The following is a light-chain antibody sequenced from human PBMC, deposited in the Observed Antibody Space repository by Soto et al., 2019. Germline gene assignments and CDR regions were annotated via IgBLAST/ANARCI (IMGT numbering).Light chain of an antibody. J-gene: IGKJ1*01. CDR1: QGISTW. CDR3: QQYTENWT. V-gene: IGKV1-5*03. Sequence: DIQMTQSPPTLSASVGDRVTITCRASQGISTWLAWYQQKPGKAPKLLIYRASSLESGVPSRFSGSGSGTEFTLTITSLQPDDFATYYCQQYTENWTFGQGTKVEIK. CDR2: RAS.